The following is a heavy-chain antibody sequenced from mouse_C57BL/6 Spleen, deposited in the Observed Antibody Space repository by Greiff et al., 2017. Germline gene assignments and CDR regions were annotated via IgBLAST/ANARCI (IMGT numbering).Heavy chain of an antibody. CDR3: ARDWYFDV. CDR2: ISSGGSYT. Sequence: EVKLVESGGDLVKPGGSLKLSCAASGFTFSSYGMSWVRQTPDKRLEWVATISSGGSYTYYPDSVKGRFTISRDNAKNTLYLQMSSLKSEDTAMXYCARDWYFDVWGTGTTVTVSS. V-gene: IGHV5-6*01. J-gene: IGHJ1*03. CDR1: GFTFSSYG.